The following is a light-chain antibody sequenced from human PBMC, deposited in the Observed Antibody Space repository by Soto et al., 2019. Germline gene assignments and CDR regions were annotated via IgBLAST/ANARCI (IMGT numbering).Light chain of an antibody. J-gene: IGKJ1*01. V-gene: IGKV1-5*01. Sequence: DIHLTQSPSTLSASVGYRFTITCRASQSVSIWLAWYRQKPGKAPEVLVWDASSLQRGVPSRFSGSGSGTEFTLTIRSLQPDDFATYYCQQYNGYSTWTFGQGTKGDIK. CDR3: QQYNGYSTWT. CDR1: QSVSIW. CDR2: DAS.